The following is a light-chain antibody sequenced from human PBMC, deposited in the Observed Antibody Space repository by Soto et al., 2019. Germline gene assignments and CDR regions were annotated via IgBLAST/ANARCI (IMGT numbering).Light chain of an antibody. J-gene: IGLJ3*02. CDR3: STWDDNLSTWL. CDR2: SDN. CDR1: NSNVGGNS. V-gene: IGLV1-44*01. Sequence: QSVLTQPPSASGTPGQRVTISCSGSNSNVGGNSVNWYQQLPGMAPKLLLYSDNQRPSGVPDRFSGSKSGSSASLAISGLQSEDEADYHCSTWDDNLSTWLFGGGTQLTVL.